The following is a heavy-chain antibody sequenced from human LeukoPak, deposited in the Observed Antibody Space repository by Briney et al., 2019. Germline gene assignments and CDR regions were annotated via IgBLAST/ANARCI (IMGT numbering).Heavy chain of an antibody. CDR3: AKDKYLGGDSSGWEKTIDY. CDR1: GFTFSSYW. V-gene: IGHV3-21*04. J-gene: IGHJ4*02. CDR2: ISYTGTYI. Sequence: PGGSLRLSCAASGFTFSSYWMSRVRQAPGKGLEWVSSISYTGTYIYYADSVKGRFTIPRDNAQNSLYLQMNSLRAEDTALYYCAKDKYLGGDSSGWEKTIDYWGQGTLVTVSS. D-gene: IGHD6-19*01.